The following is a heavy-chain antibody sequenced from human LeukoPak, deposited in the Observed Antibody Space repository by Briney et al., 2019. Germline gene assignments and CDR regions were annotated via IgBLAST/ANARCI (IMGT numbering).Heavy chain of an antibody. CDR3: ARHAIIAAADLWGIDY. D-gene: IGHD6-13*01. CDR1: GGSISSSSYY. J-gene: IGHJ4*02. V-gene: IGHV4-39*01. Sequence: SETLSLTCTVSGGSISSSSYYWGWIRQPPGKGLEWIGSIYYSGSTYYNPSLKSRVTISVDTSKNQFSLKLSSVTTADTAVYYCARHAIIAAADLWGIDYWGQGTLVTVSS. CDR2: IYYSGST.